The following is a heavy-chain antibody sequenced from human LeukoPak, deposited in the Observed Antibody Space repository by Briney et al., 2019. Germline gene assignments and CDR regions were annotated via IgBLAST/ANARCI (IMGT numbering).Heavy chain of an antibody. CDR1: GYTFTTYY. V-gene: IGHV1-46*01. J-gene: IGHJ4*02. Sequence: GASVKVSCKASGYTFTTYYMHWVRQAPGQGVEWMGIINPSGGSTNYAQKFQGRVTITRDTSTSTVYMELSSLRSDDTAVYYCARDLGGSYQDYWGQGTLVAVSS. CDR2: INPSGGST. CDR3: ARDLGGSYQDY. D-gene: IGHD1-26*01.